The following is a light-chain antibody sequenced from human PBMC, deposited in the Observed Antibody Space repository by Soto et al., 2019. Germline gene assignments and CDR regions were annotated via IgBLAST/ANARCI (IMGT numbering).Light chain of an antibody. CDR3: QQYNTYSRT. CDR1: QSINTW. CDR2: KAS. J-gene: IGKJ2*02. Sequence: DIQMTQSPSTLSASVGDRVTITCRASQSINTWLAWYQHKPGKAPKLLIYKASSLEGGVPSRFSSSGSGTEFTLTISSLQPDDFATYYCQQYNTYSRTFGQGTKVETK. V-gene: IGKV1-5*03.